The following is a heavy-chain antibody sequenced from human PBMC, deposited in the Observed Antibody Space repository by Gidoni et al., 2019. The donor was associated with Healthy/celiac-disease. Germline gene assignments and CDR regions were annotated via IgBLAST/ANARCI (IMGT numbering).Heavy chain of an antibody. CDR1: GFTFSSYG. CDR3: ASRGLNWYFDL. CDR2: ISYDGSNK. J-gene: IGHJ2*01. V-gene: IGHV3-30*03. Sequence: QVQLVESGGGVVQPGRSLRLSCAASGFTFSSYGMPWVRQAPGQGLEWVAVISYDGSNKYYADSVKGRFTISRDNSKNTLYLQMNSLRAEDTAVYYCASRGLNWYFDLWGRGTLVTVSS.